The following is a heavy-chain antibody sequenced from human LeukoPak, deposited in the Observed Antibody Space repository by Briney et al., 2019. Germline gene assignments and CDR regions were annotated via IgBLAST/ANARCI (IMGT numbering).Heavy chain of an antibody. Sequence: SETLSLTCTVSGGSISSSSYYWGWIRQPPGKGREWIGSIYYSVSTYYNPSRNSRVTISVDTSKNQLSLKLSSVTAADTAVYYCARHERFYYYGSGHPGAFDIWGQGTMVTVSS. CDR1: GGSISSSSYY. J-gene: IGHJ3*02. V-gene: IGHV4-39*01. D-gene: IGHD3-10*01. CDR2: IYYSVST. CDR3: ARHERFYYYGSGHPGAFDI.